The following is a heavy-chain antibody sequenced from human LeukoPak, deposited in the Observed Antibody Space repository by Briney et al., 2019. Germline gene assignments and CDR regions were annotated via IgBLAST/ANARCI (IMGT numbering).Heavy chain of an antibody. CDR1: GGSFSGYY. CDR2: ITHSGST. J-gene: IGHJ5*02. D-gene: IGHD3-3*01. V-gene: IGHV4-34*01. CDR3: ASRPVLRFLEWLLYP. Sequence: PSETLSLTCAVYGGSFSGYYWSWIRQPPGKGLEWIGEITHSGSTNYNPSLKSRVTISVDTSKNQFSLKLSSVTAADTAMYYCASRPVLRFLEWLLYPWGQGTLVTVPS.